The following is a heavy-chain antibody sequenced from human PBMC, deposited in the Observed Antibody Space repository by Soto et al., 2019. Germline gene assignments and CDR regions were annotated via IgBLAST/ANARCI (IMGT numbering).Heavy chain of an antibody. CDR3: ARESHDILTGPPWVWYFDL. J-gene: IGHJ2*01. CDR1: GGSFSGYY. V-gene: IGHV4-34*01. Sequence: QVQLQKWGAGPLRALETLSLTCGVSGGSFSGYYWAWIRQSPGKGLEWIGEINDRGSINYNPSLKSRVSISVDPSKNHYSLNLRSVTAADTAVYYCARESHDILTGPPWVWYFDLWGRGTLVTVSS. CDR2: INDRGSI. D-gene: IGHD3-9*01.